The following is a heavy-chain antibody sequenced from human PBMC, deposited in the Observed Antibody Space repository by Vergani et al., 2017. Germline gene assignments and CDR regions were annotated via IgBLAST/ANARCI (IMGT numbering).Heavy chain of an antibody. D-gene: IGHD1-1*01. CDR1: GGTFSSYA. CDR2: IIPIFGTA. CDR3: ASRTSPTTGGRSYYYYYMDV. Sequence: QVQLVQSGAEVKKPGSSVKVSCKASGGTFSSYAISWVRQAPGQGLEWMGGIIPIFGTANYAQKFQGRVTITADESTSTAYMELSSLRSEDTAVYYCASRTSPTTGGRSYYYYYMDVWGKGTTVTVSS. J-gene: IGHJ6*03. V-gene: IGHV1-69*01.